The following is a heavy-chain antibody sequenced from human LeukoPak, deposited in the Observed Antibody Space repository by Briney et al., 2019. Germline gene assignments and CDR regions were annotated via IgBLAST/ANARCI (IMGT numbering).Heavy chain of an antibody. J-gene: IGHJ4*02. V-gene: IGHV3-7*01. Sequence: GGSLRLSCAASGFTFSSYWMSWVRQAPGKGLEWVANIKQDGSEKYYVDSVEGRFTISRDNAKNSLYLQMNSLRAEDTAVYYCASGAYCTNGVCYNDYWGQGTLVTVSS. CDR1: GFTFSSYW. D-gene: IGHD2-8*01. CDR3: ASGAYCTNGVCYNDY. CDR2: IKQDGSEK.